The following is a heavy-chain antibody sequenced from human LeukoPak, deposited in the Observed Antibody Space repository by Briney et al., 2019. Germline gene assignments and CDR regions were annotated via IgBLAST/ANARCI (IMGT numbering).Heavy chain of an antibody. J-gene: IGHJ4*02. CDR2: INPYNGNT. D-gene: IGHD3-10*01. CDR3: ARGGGVRGVVDY. V-gene: IGHV1-18*04. CDR1: GYTFTSYG. Sequence: ASVKVSCKASGYTFTSYGLTWVRQAPGQGLEWMGWINPYNGNTNYAQKLQDRVTMTTDTSTSTAYMELRSLRSDDTAVYYCARGGGVRGVVDYWGQGTLVIVSS.